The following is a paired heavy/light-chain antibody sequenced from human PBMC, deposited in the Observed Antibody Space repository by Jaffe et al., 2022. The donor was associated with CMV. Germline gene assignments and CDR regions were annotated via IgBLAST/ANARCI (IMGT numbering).Heavy chain of an antibody. CDR3: TKEPPEGRWFDP. Sequence: EVQLVESGGGLVQPGGSLRLSCEASGFTFSAYEMNWVRQAPGKGLEWLSYISRDSSDIYYADSVRARFTISRDNAKNSLYLQMNSLRAEDTAVYYCTKEPPEGRWFDPWGQGTLVTVSS. CDR1: GFTFSAYE. CDR2: ISRDSSDI. V-gene: IGHV3-48*03. J-gene: IGHJ5*02.
Light chain of an antibody. CDR3: LQDFNYPRT. CDR1: QGIRDD. Sequence: AIQMTQSPSSLSASVGDRVTITCRASQGIRDDLGWYQQKSGKAPKLLIYAATSLQSGVPSRFSGSGFGTDFTLTISSLQPEDFATYYCLQDFNYPRTFGQGTKVEIK. CDR2: AAT. J-gene: IGKJ2*01. V-gene: IGKV1-6*01.